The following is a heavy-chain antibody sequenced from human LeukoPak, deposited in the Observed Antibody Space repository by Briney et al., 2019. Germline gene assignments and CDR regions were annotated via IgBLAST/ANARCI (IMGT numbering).Heavy chain of an antibody. CDR3: AKTRDDLLVGHIDY. J-gene: IGHJ4*02. CDR2: IYHTGST. CDR1: GYSISSGYY. V-gene: IGHV4-38-2*02. D-gene: IGHD3/OR15-3a*01. Sequence: SETLSLTCTVSGYSISSGYYWGWIRQSPGRGLEWIGSIYHTGSTYYNPSLKSRLTISVDTSKNQFSLKLSSVTAADTAVYYCAKTRDDLLVGHIDYWGQGTLVTVSS.